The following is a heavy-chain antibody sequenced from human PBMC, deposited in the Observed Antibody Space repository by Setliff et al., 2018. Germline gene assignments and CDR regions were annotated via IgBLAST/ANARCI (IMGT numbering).Heavy chain of an antibody. J-gene: IGHJ4*02. CDR1: GFTFSSYW. V-gene: IGHV3-48*01. CDR3: VRDRSGDYAFDF. Sequence: GGSLRLSCAASGFTFSSYWMSWVRQAPGKGLEWVSYISSSSSTIYYADSVKGRFTVSRDNAKESLYLQMNNLGAEDTAVYFCVRDRSGDYAFDFWGQGTLVTVSS. CDR2: ISSSSSTI. D-gene: IGHD4-17*01.